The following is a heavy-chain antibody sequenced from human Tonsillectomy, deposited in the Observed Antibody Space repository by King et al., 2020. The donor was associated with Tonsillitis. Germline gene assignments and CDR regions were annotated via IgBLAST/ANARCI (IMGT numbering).Heavy chain of an antibody. CDR2: IYPGDSYT. V-gene: IGHV5-51*03. D-gene: IGHD5-12*01. J-gene: IGHJ4*02. CDR3: ARRGGGMVATWIYSLDY. Sequence: QLVQSAAEVKKPGESLKISCKGSGYSFTSYWIGWVRQMPGKGLEWMGIIYPGDSYTKYSPSFQGQVTISAVKSIDTAYLQWSSLKASDTAMYYCARRGGGMVATWIYSLDYWGQGTLVTVSS. CDR1: GYSFTSYW.